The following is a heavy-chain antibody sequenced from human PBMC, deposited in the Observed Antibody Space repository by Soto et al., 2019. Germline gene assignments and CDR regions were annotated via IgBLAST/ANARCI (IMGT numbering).Heavy chain of an antibody. CDR1: GFTFIKYG. D-gene: IGHD2-2*01. CDR3: AKGGVPVGMPGFYYMDV. Sequence: QLVESGAGGPSLGGSLNPPCKAPGFTFIKYGMHWSRQPPARGLGGLQIISYDGSQKYYSDSVRGRITISRDNSKNTVYLQMDSLGAGDTATYYCAKGGVPVGMPGFYYMDVWGKGITVTVSS. V-gene: IGHV3-30*18. J-gene: IGHJ6*03. CDR2: ISYDGSQK.